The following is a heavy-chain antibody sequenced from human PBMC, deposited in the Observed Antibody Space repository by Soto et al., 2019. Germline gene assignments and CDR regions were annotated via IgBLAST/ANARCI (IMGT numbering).Heavy chain of an antibody. CDR1: GFTFSNYA. D-gene: IGHD6-13*01. V-gene: IGHV3-23*01. CDR2: ISGSAGST. CDR3: AKAGGAAGTVDYFDY. Sequence: GGSLRLSCAASGFTFSNYAINWVRQSPGKGLEWVSVISGSAGSTYYADSVKGRFTITRDNSKNTLYLQMNSLRAEDTALYYCAKAGGAAGTVDYFDYWGQGTMVTVSS. J-gene: IGHJ4*02.